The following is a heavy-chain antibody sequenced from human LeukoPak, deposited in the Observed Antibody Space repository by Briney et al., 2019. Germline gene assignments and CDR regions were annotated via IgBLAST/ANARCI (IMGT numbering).Heavy chain of an antibody. D-gene: IGHD5-12*01. CDR1: GFTLSSYS. J-gene: IGHJ4*02. V-gene: IGHV3-48*02. Sequence: GSLRLSCAASGFTLSSYSMDWVRQAPGRGLQWVSYISGSGDTIYYADSVRGRFTISRDNAQNSLYLQMNSLRDEDTAVYYCARYIVTTDQAFDYWGQGTLVTVSS. CDR3: ARYIVTTDQAFDY. CDR2: ISGSGDTI.